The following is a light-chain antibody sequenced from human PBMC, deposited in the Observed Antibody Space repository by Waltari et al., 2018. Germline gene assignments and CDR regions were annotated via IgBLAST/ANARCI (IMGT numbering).Light chain of an antibody. CDR1: SSNIGRTT. V-gene: IGLV1-44*01. CDR2: SNT. Sequence: QSVLTQPPSASGTPGQRVTISCSGSSSNIGRTTVNWYQQLPGTAPKLLIYSNTQRPSGVPDRFSGSKSGTSASLAISGLQSEDEADYYCAAWDDSLNGSNYVFGTGTKVTVL. J-gene: IGLJ1*01. CDR3: AAWDDSLNGSNYV.